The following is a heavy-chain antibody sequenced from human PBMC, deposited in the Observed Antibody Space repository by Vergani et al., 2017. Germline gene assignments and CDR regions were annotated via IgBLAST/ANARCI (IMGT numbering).Heavy chain of an antibody. CDR3: ARDRADYSSSWYYYYYGMDV. Sequence: EVQLLESGGNLVQPGGSLRLSCAASGFTFTNFAMTWVRQAPGEGLEWVSGISGRGGFTYYADSVKGRFTISRDNAKNSLYLQMNSLRAEDTAVYYCARDRADYSSSWYYYYYGMDVWGQGTTVTVAS. D-gene: IGHD6-13*01. V-gene: IGHV3-23*01. CDR1: GFTFTNFA. J-gene: IGHJ6*02. CDR2: ISGRGGFT.